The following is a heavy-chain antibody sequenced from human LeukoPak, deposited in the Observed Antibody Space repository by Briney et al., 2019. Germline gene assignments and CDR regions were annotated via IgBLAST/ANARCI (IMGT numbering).Heavy chain of an antibody. D-gene: IGHD6-13*01. V-gene: IGHV4-61*02. CDR1: GDSIISGNYY. Sequence: SETLSLTCSVSGDSIISGNYYWSWVRQTAGKGLEWIGRIYTSGSTNYNPSLKSRVTISVDTSKNQFSLKLSSVTAADTAVYYCARLAAGTRRRNAYYYYYMDVWGKGTTVTISS. J-gene: IGHJ6*03. CDR3: ARLAAGTRRRNAYYYYYMDV. CDR2: IYTSGST.